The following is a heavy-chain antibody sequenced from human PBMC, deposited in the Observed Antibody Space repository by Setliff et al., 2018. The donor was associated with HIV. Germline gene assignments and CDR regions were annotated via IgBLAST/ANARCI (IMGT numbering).Heavy chain of an antibody. V-gene: IGHV4-39*07. CDR3: ARGYVYDFWSGYYALHYYYMDV. CDR1: GGSISSGSYY. J-gene: IGHJ6*03. D-gene: IGHD3-3*01. Sequence: SETLSLTCTVSGGSISSGSYYRSWIRQPPGKGLEWIGEINHSGSTNYNPSLKSRVTISIDTSKNQFFLKLSTMTAADTAVYYCARGYVYDFWSGYYALHYYYMDVWGKGTTVTVSS. CDR2: INHSGST.